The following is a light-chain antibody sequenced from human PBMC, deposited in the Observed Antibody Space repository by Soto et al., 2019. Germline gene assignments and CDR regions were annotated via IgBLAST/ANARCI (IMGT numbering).Light chain of an antibody. V-gene: IGKV3-20*01. J-gene: IGKJ2*01. CDR3: QEYATSAPMYT. Sequence: EIVLTQSPGTLSLSPGERATLSCRASQSVTSGYLGWYQQKPGQAPRLLIYGASSRATGISDRFIGSGSGTDFTPTISRLEPEDFAVYYCQEYATSAPMYTFGQGTKVGIK. CDR2: GAS. CDR1: QSVTSGY.